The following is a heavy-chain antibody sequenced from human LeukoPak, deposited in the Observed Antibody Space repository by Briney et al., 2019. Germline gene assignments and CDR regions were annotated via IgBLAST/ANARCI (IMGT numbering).Heavy chain of an antibody. CDR3: ARALTGAPYYFDY. Sequence: SETLSLTCTVSGGSTSSYYWSWIRQPPGKGLEWIGYIYYSGSTNYNPSLKSRVTISVDTSKNQFSLKLSSVTAADTAVYYCARALTGAPYYFDYWGQGTLVTVSS. CDR2: IYYSGST. V-gene: IGHV4-59*01. D-gene: IGHD7-27*01. J-gene: IGHJ4*02. CDR1: GGSTSSYY.